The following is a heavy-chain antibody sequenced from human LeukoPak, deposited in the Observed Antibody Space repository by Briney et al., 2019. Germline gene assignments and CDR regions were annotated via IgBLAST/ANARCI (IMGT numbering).Heavy chain of an antibody. V-gene: IGHV4-39*01. CDR3: ARLYYYDASGPPL. J-gene: IGHJ4*02. CDR2: IYYTGRT. CDR1: GDYISSSNYY. Sequence: SETLSLTCSISGDYISSSNYYWGWIRQPPGKGLEWIGNIYYTGRTYYNPSLKSRVSISIDTSKNEFSLKVRPVTAADTAVYYCARLYYYDASGPPLWGQGTLVIVSS. D-gene: IGHD3-22*01.